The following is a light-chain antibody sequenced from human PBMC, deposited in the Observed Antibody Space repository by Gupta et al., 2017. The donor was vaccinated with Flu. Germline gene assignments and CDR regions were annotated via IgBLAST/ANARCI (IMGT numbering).Light chain of an antibody. CDR1: QDISNY. CDR3: QQYDNLPPHS. J-gene: IGKJ2*03. CDR2: DAS. Sequence: DIQIPQSPFSLSASVGDRVTTTFQATQDISNYLNWYQQKPGKATKLRIYDASNLETGVPTRFRGSGSGTDFTFTISSLQPEDIATYYCQQYDNLPPHSFGQGTKLEIK. V-gene: IGKV1-33*01.